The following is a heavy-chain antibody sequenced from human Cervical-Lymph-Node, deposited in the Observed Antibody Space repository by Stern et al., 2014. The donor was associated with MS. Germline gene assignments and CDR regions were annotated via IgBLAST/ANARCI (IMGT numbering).Heavy chain of an antibody. Sequence: QVQLQESGPGLVKPSETLSLTCTVSGGSISSYYWSWIRQPPGKGLEWIGYIYYSGSTSYNPSLKSRVTISVDTSKNQFSLKLSSVTAADTAVYYCARLGGVRGVHFDYWGQGTLVTVSS. CDR3: ARLGGVRGVHFDY. CDR2: IYYSGST. D-gene: IGHD3-10*01. CDR1: GGSISSYY. J-gene: IGHJ4*02. V-gene: IGHV4-59*01.